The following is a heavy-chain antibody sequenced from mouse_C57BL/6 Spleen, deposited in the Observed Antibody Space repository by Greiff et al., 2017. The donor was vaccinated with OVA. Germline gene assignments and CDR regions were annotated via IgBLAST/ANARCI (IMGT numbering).Heavy chain of an antibody. CDR1: GFTFSSYG. V-gene: IGHV5-6*01. Sequence: EVQVVESGGDLVKPGGSLKLSCAASGFTFSSYGMSWVRQTPDKRLEWVATISSGGSYTYYPDSVKGRFTISRDNAKNTLYLQMSILKSEDTAMYYCERQESDYWGQGTTLTVAS. CDR2: ISSGGSYT. J-gene: IGHJ2*01. CDR3: ERQESDY.